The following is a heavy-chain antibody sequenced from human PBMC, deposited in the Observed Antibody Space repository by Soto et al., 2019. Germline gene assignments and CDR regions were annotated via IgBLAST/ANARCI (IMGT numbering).Heavy chain of an antibody. CDR1: GYTFTSYY. D-gene: IGHD2-2*01. V-gene: IGHV1-46*01. CDR3: ARVRTGYCSSTSCYGMDV. J-gene: IGHJ6*02. Sequence: GASVKVSCKASGYTFTSYYMHWVRQAPGQGLEWMGIINPSGGSTSYAQKFQGRVTMTRDTSTSTVYMELSSLRSEDTAVYYCARVRTGYCSSTSCYGMDVWGQGTTVTVSS. CDR2: INPSGGST.